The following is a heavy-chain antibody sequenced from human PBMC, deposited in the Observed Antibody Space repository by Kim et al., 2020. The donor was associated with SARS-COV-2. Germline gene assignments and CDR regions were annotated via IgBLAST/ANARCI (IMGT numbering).Heavy chain of an antibody. CDR1: GFTFSSYA. D-gene: IGHD3-16*01. J-gene: IGHJ6*02. CDR3: ARALEAWGLGV. V-gene: IGHV3-30*04. CDR2: ISYDGSNK. Sequence: GGSLRLSCAASGFTFSSYAMHWVRQAPGKGLEWVAVISYDGSNKYYADSVKGRFTISRDNSKNTLYLQMNSLRAEDTAVYYCARALEAWGLGVWGQGTTVTVSS.